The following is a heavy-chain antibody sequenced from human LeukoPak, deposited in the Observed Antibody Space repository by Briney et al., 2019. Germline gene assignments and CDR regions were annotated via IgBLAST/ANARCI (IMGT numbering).Heavy chain of an antibody. CDR3: AKDTTGSSLDY. V-gene: IGHV4-34*01. CDR2: INHSGST. D-gene: IGHD1-26*01. Sequence: SETLSLTCAVYGGSFSGYYWSWIRQPPGKGLEWIGEINHSGSTNYKPSLKSRVTISVDTSKNQFSLKLSSVTAADTAVYYCAKDTTGSSLDYWGQGTLVTVSS. J-gene: IGHJ4*02. CDR1: GGSFSGYY.